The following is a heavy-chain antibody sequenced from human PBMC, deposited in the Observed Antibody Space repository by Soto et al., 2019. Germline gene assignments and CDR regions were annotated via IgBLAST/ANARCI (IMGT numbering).Heavy chain of an antibody. Sequence: PGGSLRLSCAASGFTFSSYAMSWVRQAPGKGLEWVSAISGSGGSTYYADSVKGRFTISRDNSKNTLYLQMNSLRAEDTAVYYCAKLGTAMVMSSYFDYWGQGTLVTVSS. CDR2: ISGSGGST. J-gene: IGHJ4*02. CDR1: GFTFSSYA. V-gene: IGHV3-23*01. CDR3: AKLGTAMVMSSYFDY. D-gene: IGHD5-18*01.